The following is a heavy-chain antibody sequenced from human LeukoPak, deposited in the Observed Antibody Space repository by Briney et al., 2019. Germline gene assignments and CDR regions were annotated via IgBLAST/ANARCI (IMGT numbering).Heavy chain of an antibody. CDR1: GYTFTGYY. CDR2: INPNSGGT. Sequence: ASVTVSCKASGYTFTGYYLHWVRQAPGQGLEWIGWINPNSGGTNYAQKFQGRVTMTRDTSISTAYMELSRLRSDDTAVYYCAREGYCISTACSSFDYWGQGTLVTVSS. J-gene: IGHJ4*02. V-gene: IGHV1-2*02. D-gene: IGHD2-2*01. CDR3: AREGYCISTACSSFDY.